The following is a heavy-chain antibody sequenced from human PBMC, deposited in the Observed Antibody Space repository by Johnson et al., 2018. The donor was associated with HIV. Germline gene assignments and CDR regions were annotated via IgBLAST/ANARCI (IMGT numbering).Heavy chain of an antibody. CDR2: IYSGGST. CDR3: AKDPTAMVTAYAFDI. D-gene: IGHD5-18*01. CDR1: GFTFSNYA. Sequence: EVQVLESGGGLVQPGGSLILSCAASGFTFSNYAMTWVRQAPGKGLEWVSVIYSGGSTYYADSVKGRFTISRDNSKNTLYLQMNSLRAEDTAVYYCAKDPTAMVTAYAFDIWGQGTMVTVSS. J-gene: IGHJ3*02. V-gene: IGHV3-66*02.